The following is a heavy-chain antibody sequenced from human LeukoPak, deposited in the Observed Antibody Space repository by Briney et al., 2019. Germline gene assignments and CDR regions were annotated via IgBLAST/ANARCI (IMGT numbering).Heavy chain of an antibody. CDR3: ASNYYDNSALSH. V-gene: IGHV5-51*01. J-gene: IGHJ4*02. Sequence: GESLKISCKGSGYSFASYSIGWVRQMPGKGLEWMGTIYPGDSDTRYSPSFQGQVTISADKSISTAYLQWSSLKASDTAMYYCASNYYDNSALSHWGQGTLVTVSS. CDR2: IYPGDSDT. CDR1: GYSFASYS. D-gene: IGHD3-22*01.